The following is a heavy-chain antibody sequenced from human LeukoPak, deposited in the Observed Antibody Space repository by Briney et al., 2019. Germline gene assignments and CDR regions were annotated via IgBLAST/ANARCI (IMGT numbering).Heavy chain of an antibody. Sequence: ASVKVSCKASGYTFTSYGISWVRQAPGQGLEWMGWISAYNGNTNYAQKLQGRVTMTTDTFTSTAYVEVRSLRSDDTAVYYCARVKEQRTDYYYYGMDVWGQGTTVTVSS. CDR1: GYTFTSYG. J-gene: IGHJ6*02. CDR3: ARVKEQRTDYYYYGMDV. D-gene: IGHD1-26*01. CDR2: ISAYNGNT. V-gene: IGHV1-18*01.